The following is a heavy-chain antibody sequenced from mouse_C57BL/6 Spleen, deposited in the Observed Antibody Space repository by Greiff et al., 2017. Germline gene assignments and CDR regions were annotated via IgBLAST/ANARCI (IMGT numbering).Heavy chain of an antibody. J-gene: IGHJ4*01. CDR1: GYTFTNYW. Sequence: QVQLQQSGAELVRPGTSVKMSCKASGYTFTNYWIGWAKQRPGHGLEWIGDIYPGGGYTNYNEKFKDKATLTADKSSSTAYMQFSSLTSEDSAIYYCAREHYYGSSYYAMDYWGQGTSVTVSS. CDR2: IYPGGGYT. D-gene: IGHD1-1*01. CDR3: AREHYYGSSYYAMDY. V-gene: IGHV1-63*01.